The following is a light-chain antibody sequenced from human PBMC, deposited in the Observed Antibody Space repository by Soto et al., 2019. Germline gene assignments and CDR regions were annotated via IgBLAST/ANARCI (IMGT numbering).Light chain of an antibody. CDR3: QHRGNWPA. CDR2: DAS. V-gene: IGKV3-11*01. J-gene: IGKJ4*01. Sequence: EVVLTQSPAILSLSPGERATLSCRASQSIGSTLAWYQQRSGQAPRLLIYDASSRATGIPGRISGSGSGTDFTLTISRLEVEVFAVYYCQHRGNWPAFGGGTKVEIK. CDR1: QSIGST.